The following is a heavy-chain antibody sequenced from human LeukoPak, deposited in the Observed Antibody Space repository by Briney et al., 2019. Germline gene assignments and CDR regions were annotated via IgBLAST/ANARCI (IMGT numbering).Heavy chain of an antibody. CDR3: ARDRGYSQDC. V-gene: IGHV3-74*01. Sequence: GGSLRLSCAASGFTFSSYWMHWVRQAPGKGLVWVSHINSYGSSTSYAGSVKGRFTISRDNAKNAVYLQMNSLRAEDTAVYYCARDRGYSQDCWGQGTLVTVSS. CDR1: GFTFSSYW. D-gene: IGHD2-15*01. J-gene: IGHJ4*02. CDR2: INSYGSST.